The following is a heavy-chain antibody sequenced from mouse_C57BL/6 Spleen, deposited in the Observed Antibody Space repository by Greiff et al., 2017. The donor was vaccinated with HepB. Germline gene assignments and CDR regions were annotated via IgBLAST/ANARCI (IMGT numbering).Heavy chain of an antibody. Sequence: EVHLVESGGGLVQPGGSLKLSCAASGFTFSSYGMSWVRQTPDKRLELVATINSNGGSTYYPDSVKGRFTTSRDNAKNTLYLQMSSLKSEDTAMYYCARMARTINWGQGTTLTVSS. CDR3: ARMARTIN. CDR2: INSNGGST. J-gene: IGHJ2*01. CDR1: GFTFSSYG. V-gene: IGHV5-6-3*01.